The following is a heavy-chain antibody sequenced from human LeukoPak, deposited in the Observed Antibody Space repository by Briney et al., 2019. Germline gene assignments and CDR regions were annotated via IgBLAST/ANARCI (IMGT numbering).Heavy chain of an antibody. Sequence: ASVKVPCKASEYTFTSYDINWVRQATGQGLEWMGWMSPNSGNTAYAQKFQGRVTMTRNTSISTAYMELSSLRSEDTAVYYCARDIGYYYGMDVWGQGTTVTVSS. CDR2: MSPNSGNT. CDR3: ARDIGYYYGMDV. CDR1: EYTFTSYD. D-gene: IGHD5-12*01. J-gene: IGHJ6*02. V-gene: IGHV1-8*01.